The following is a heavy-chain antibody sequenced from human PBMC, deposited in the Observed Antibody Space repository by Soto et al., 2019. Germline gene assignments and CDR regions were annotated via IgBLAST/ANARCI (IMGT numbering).Heavy chain of an antibody. D-gene: IGHD6-19*01. CDR3: AIYSSGWYPLDY. Sequence: GASVKVSCKASGGTFSSYAISWVRQAPGQGLEWMGWIIPIFGTANYAQKFQGRVTITADESTSTAYMELSSLRAEDTAVYYCAIYSSGWYPLDYWGQGTLVTVSS. CDR2: IIPIFGTA. J-gene: IGHJ4*02. V-gene: IGHV1-69*13. CDR1: GGTFSSYA.